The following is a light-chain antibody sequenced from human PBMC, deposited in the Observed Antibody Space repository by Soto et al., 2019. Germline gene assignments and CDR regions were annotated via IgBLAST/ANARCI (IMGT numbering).Light chain of an antibody. CDR1: SSDVGAYKY. V-gene: IGLV2-8*01. Sequence: QSALTQPPSASGSPGQSVTISCTGTSSDVGAYKYVSWYQQYPGKAPKLMIYEVTKRPSGVHDRFSGSKSGNTASLTVSGLQADEEADYYCTSYVGSDIWVFGGGTKLTVL. CDR3: TSYVGSDIWV. CDR2: EVT. J-gene: IGLJ3*02.